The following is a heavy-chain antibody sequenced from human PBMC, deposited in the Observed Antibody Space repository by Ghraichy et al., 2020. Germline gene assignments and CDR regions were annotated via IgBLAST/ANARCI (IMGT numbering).Heavy chain of an antibody. V-gene: IGHV4-39*01. D-gene: IGHD6-6*01. CDR3: ARLRGHWGVYSSSSYYYYYMDV. Sequence: SETLSLTCTVSGGSISSSSYYWGWIRQPPGKGLEWIGSIYYSGSTYYNPSLKSRVTISVDTSKNQFSLKLSSVTAADTAVYYCARLRGHWGVYSSSSYYYYYMDVWGKGTTVTVSS. J-gene: IGHJ6*03. CDR1: GGSISSSSYY. CDR2: IYYSGST.